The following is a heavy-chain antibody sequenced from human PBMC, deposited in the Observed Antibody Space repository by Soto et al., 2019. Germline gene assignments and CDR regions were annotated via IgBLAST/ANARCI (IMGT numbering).Heavy chain of an antibody. CDR1: GFTFSSYA. V-gene: IGHV3-23*01. CDR3: AKGAHYYDSSGYYYFDY. Sequence: PGGSLRLSCAASGFTFSSYAMSWVRQAPGKGLEWVSAISGSGGSTYYADSVKGRFTISRDNSKNTLYLQMNSLRAEDTVVYYCAKGAHYYDSSGYYYFDYWGQGTLVTVSS. D-gene: IGHD3-22*01. J-gene: IGHJ4*02. CDR2: ISGSGGST.